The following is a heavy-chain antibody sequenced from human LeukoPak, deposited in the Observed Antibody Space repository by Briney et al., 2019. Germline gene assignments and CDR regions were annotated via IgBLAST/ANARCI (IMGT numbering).Heavy chain of an antibody. J-gene: IGHJ4*02. CDR3: AKDGSIAAAGYFDF. D-gene: IGHD6-25*01. CDR1: GFTFSSYG. V-gene: IGHV3-30*18. CDR2: ISYDGSNR. Sequence: PGRSLRLSCAASGFTFSSYGMHWVRQAPGKGLEWVAVISYDGSNRYYADSVKGRFTISRDNSKNTLFLQMNSLRPEDTAVYYCAKDGSIAAAGYFDFWGPGTLVTVSS.